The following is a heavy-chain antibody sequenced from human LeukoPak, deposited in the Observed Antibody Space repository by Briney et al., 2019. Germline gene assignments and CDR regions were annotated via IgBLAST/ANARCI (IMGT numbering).Heavy chain of an antibody. V-gene: IGHV3-23*01. CDR2: ISGSGGST. D-gene: IGHD3-22*01. CDR3: AKSLNYYDSSGYSFWNY. CDR1: GFTFSNYA. J-gene: IGHJ4*02. Sequence: GGSLRLSCAASGFTFSNYAMSWVRQAPGKGLEWVSAISGSGGSTYYADFVKGRFTISRDNSKNTLYLQMNSLRAEDTAVYYCAKSLNYYDSSGYSFWNYWGQGTLVTVSS.